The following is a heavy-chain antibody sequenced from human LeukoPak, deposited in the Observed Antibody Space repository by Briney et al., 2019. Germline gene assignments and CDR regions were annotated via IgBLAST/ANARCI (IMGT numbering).Heavy chain of an antibody. CDR1: GFTFSSYA. J-gene: IGHJ4*02. CDR3: ARIFGGMTDY. D-gene: IGHD1-26*01. CDR2: ISGSGGST. Sequence: PGGSLRLSCAASGFTFSSYAMSWVRQAPGKGLEWVSAISGSGGSTYYADSVKGRFTISRDNSKNTLYLQMNSLRDEDTAVYYCARIFGGMTDYWGQGTLVTVSS. V-gene: IGHV3-23*01.